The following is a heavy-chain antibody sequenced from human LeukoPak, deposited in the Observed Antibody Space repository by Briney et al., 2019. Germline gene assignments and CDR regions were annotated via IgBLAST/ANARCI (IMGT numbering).Heavy chain of an antibody. D-gene: IGHD1-1*01. CDR1: GFSFRRFW. CDR3: ARDSSPDSATTYYDALDM. J-gene: IGHJ3*02. V-gene: IGHV3-7*01. Sequence: PGESLRLSCAGSGFSFRRFWMTWVRQAPGRGLEWVANINGDGDGKRYADSVKDRFTISRDNARSLVFLQIHSLRDEDTALYYCARDSSPDSATTYYDALDMWGQGTMVTVSS. CDR2: INGDGDGK.